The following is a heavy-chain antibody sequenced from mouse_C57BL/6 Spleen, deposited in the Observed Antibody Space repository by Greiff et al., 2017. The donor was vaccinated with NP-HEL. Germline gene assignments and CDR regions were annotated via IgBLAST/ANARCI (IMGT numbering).Heavy chain of an antibody. Sequence: EVQLQQSGPELVKPGASVKISCKASGYTFTDYYMNWVKQSHGKSLEWIGDINPNNGGTSYNQKFKGKATLTVDKSSNTAYMELRSLTSEDSAVYYCAGWLNYFDYWGQGTTLTVSS. V-gene: IGHV1-26*01. CDR1: GYTFTDYY. D-gene: IGHD2-2*01. CDR2: INPNNGGT. J-gene: IGHJ2*01. CDR3: AGWLNYFDY.